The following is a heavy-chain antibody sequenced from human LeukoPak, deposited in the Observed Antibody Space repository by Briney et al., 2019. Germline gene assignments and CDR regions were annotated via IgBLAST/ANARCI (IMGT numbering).Heavy chain of an antibody. CDR1: GFTFSSYA. Sequence: PGGSLRLSCAASGFTFSSYAMHWVRQAPGKGLEWVAVISYDGSNKYYADSVKGRFTISRDNSKNTLYLQMNSLRAEDTAVYYCAKGVAGYDYWGQGTLVTVSS. J-gene: IGHJ4*02. CDR2: ISYDGSNK. CDR3: AKGVAGYDY. D-gene: IGHD2-15*01. V-gene: IGHV3-30-3*01.